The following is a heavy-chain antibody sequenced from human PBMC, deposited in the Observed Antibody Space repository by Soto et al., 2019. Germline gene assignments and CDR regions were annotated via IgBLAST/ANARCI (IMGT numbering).Heavy chain of an antibody. CDR2: ISTRSSSI. CDR3: ARIGTWALNFDY. CDR1: GLTFSSHS. J-gene: IGHJ4*02. Sequence: GGSLRLSCAVSGLTFSSHSMNWARQAPGKGLEWVSYISTRSSSIYYADSVKGRFTISRDNAKNSLYLQMNSLRDEDTAVYYCARIGTWALNFDYWGQGTLVTVSS. D-gene: IGHD7-27*01. V-gene: IGHV3-48*02.